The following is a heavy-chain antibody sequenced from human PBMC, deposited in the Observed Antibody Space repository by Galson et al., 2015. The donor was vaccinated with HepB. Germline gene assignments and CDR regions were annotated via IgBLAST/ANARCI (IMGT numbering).Heavy chain of an antibody. V-gene: IGHV3-30*18. D-gene: IGHD6-19*01. CDR1: GFTFSSYG. J-gene: IGHJ4*02. CDR2: ISYDGSNK. CDR3: AKDMYSSGWSYFDY. Sequence: SLRLSCAASGFTFSSYGMHWVRQAPGKGLEWVAVISYDGSNKYYADSVKGRFTISRDNSKNTLYLQMNSLRAEDTAVYYCAKDMYSSGWSYFDYWGQGTLVTVSS.